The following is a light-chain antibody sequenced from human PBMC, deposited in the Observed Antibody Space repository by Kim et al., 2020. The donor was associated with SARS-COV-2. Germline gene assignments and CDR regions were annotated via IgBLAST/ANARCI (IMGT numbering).Light chain of an antibody. CDR3: SSYASGDTWV. Sequence: GHAHTISRTGTSSDVSAYDYVSWYQQHPGKTPKLMIYDVTKRPSGVSNRFSASKSGDMASLAISGLQSEDEADYYCSSYASGDTWVFGGGTQLTVL. V-gene: IGLV2-14*03. J-gene: IGLJ3*02. CDR1: SSDVSAYDY. CDR2: DVT.